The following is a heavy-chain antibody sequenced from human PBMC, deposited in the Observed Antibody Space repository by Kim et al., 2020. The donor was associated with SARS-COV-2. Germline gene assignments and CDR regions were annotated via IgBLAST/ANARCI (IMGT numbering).Heavy chain of an antibody. CDR2: IRSKANTYAT. CDR3: TRRDDAVVRYYYGMDV. D-gene: IGHD6-19*01. V-gene: IGHV3-73*01. Sequence: GGSLRLSCAASGFTFSGSAIHWVRQASGKGLEWVGRIRSKANTYATAYAATVNGRFTIFRDDSKNTAYLQMNSLKIEDTAVYYCTRRDDAVVRYYYGMDVWGQGTTVTVSS. J-gene: IGHJ6*02. CDR1: GFTFSGSA.